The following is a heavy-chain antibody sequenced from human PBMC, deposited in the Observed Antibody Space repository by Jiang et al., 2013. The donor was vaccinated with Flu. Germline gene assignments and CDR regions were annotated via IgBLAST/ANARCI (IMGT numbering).Heavy chain of an antibody. CDR2: IDDSGNT. V-gene: IGHV4-34*01. CDR3: ARGPYESGSYYNNGFDI. CDR1: Y. Sequence: YWSWDPPAPHGKGLEWIGEIDDSGNTNYNPSLKSRVTTSVDTSKNQFSLKLSSVTAADTAVYFCARGPYESGSYYNNGFDIWGQGTMVTVSS. D-gene: IGHD3-10*01. J-gene: IGHJ3*02.